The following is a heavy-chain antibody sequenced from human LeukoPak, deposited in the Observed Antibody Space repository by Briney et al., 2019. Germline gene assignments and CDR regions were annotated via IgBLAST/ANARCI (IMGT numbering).Heavy chain of an antibody. D-gene: IGHD6-19*01. CDR2: ISSSSSYI. CDR1: GFTFSSYS. CDR3: ARIEAPSGYYYYMDV. Sequence: GGSLRLSCAASGFTFSSYSMNWVRQAPGKGLEWVSSISSSSSYIYYADSVKGRFTISRDNAKNSLYLQMNSLRAEDTAVYYCARIEAPSGYYYYMDVWGKGTTVTVSS. J-gene: IGHJ6*03. V-gene: IGHV3-21*01.